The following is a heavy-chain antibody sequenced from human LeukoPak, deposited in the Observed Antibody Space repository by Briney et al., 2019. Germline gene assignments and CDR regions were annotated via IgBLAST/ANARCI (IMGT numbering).Heavy chain of an antibody. Sequence: GGSLRLSCAASGFTVSSNYMSWVRQAPGKGLEWVSVIYSGGSTYYADSVKGRFTISRDNSKNTLYLQMNSLRAEDTAVYYCARASRSYDHHFDYWGQGTLVTVSS. D-gene: IGHD3-3*01. V-gene: IGHV3-53*01. CDR3: ARASRSYDHHFDY. CDR2: IYSGGST. CDR1: GFTVSSNY. J-gene: IGHJ4*02.